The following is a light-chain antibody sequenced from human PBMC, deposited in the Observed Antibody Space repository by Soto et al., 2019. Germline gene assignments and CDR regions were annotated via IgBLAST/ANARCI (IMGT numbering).Light chain of an antibody. CDR2: GAS. CDR1: QSVSSSY. Sequence: PGERVTLSCRASQSVSSSYLTWYQQKPGQAPRLLIYGASTRATGIPARFSGSASGTDFTLTISSLQPEDFEVYYCQQDYNWYTFGQGTKLKIK. CDR3: QQDYNWYT. V-gene: IGKV3D-7*01. J-gene: IGKJ2*01.